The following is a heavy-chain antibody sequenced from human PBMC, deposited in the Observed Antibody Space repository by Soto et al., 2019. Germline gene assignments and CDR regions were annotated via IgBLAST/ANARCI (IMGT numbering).Heavy chain of an antibody. V-gene: IGHV3-23*01. J-gene: IGHJ4*02. D-gene: IGHD3-3*01. CDR1: GFTFSSYA. Sequence: GGSLRLSCAASGFTFSSYAMSWVRQAPGKGLEWVSAISGSGGSTYYADSVKGRFTISRDNSKNTLYLQMNSLRAEDTAVYYCAKPGNYDFWSGYYPFGYWGQGTLVTVSS. CDR3: AKPGNYDFWSGYYPFGY. CDR2: ISGSGGST.